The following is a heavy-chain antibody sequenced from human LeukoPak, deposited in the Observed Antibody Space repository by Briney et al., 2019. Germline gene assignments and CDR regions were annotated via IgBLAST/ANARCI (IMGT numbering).Heavy chain of an antibody. CDR1: GDSISSYY. CDR3: ARDRNYYESSWDV. J-gene: IGHJ6*04. D-gene: IGHD3-22*01. CDR2: IYYSGST. Sequence: SETLSLTCTVSGDSISSYYWSWIRQPPGKGLEWIGYIYYSGSTNYNPSLKSRVTISADTSKNHFPLRLSSVTAADTAVYYCARDRNYYESSWDVWGKGTTVTVSS. V-gene: IGHV4-59*01.